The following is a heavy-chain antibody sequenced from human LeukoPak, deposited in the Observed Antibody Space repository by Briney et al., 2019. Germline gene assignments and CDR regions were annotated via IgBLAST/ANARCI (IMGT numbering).Heavy chain of an antibody. CDR2: IKQDGSEK. D-gene: IGHD3-22*01. CDR1: GFIFSSYW. CDR3: ARGFTVNYYDSSGFKDY. V-gene: IGHV3-7*01. J-gene: IGHJ4*02. Sequence: QTGGSLRLSCAASGFIFSSYWMSWVRQAPGKGLEWVANIKQDGSEKYYVDSVKGRFTISRDNAKNSLYLQMNSLRAEDTAVYYCARGFTVNYYDSSGFKDYWGQGTLVTVSS.